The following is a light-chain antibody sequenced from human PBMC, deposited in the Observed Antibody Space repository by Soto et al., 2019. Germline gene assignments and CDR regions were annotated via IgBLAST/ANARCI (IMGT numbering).Light chain of an antibody. V-gene: IGKV3-11*01. CDR1: QSISSY. CDR2: DAS. CDR3: QQRSSWPLT. Sequence: ESVLTQSPATLSLSPGERATLSCRASQSISSYLAWYQQKRGQAPRLLIYDASNRATGIPARFSGSGSGTDFTLTISSLETEDFAVYYCQQRSSWPLTFGGGTKVDIK. J-gene: IGKJ4*01.